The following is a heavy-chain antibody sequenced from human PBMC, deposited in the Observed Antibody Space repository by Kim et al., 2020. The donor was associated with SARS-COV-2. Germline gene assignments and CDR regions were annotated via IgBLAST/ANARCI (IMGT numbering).Heavy chain of an antibody. Sequence: ASVKVSCKASGYTFTSYDINWVRQATGQGLEWMGWMNPNSGNTGYAQKFQGRVTMTRNTSISTAYMELSSLRSEDTAVYYCARESTTTRYYDFWSGYYSNSYYFDYWGQGTLVTVSS. CDR1: GYTFTSYD. CDR3: ARESTTTRYYDFWSGYYSNSYYFDY. D-gene: IGHD3-3*01. V-gene: IGHV1-8*01. J-gene: IGHJ4*02. CDR2: MNPNSGNT.